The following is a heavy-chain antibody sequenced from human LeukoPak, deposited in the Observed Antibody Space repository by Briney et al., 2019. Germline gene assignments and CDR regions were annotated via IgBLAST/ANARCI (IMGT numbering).Heavy chain of an antibody. Sequence: ASVKVSCKAPAGTMSNFTITWVRQAPGQGLEWMGRILPVFGTANYAQKFQGRVTFTADISTRTAYMEFSSLRSDDTAVYYCARRFYYDRIGYSEYWGQGTLISVSS. D-gene: IGHD3-22*01. V-gene: IGHV1-69*08. CDR2: ILPVFGTA. J-gene: IGHJ4*02. CDR3: ARRFYYDRIGYSEY. CDR1: AGTMSNFT.